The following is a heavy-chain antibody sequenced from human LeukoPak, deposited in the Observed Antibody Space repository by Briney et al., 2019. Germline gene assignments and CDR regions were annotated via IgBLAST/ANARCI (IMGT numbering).Heavy chain of an antibody. CDR2: ISDTGST. J-gene: IGHJ4*02. CDR3: ARAVAGGDRSRFYSGGWYYFDN. Sequence: KPSETLSLTCTVSGASVSSSYWSWIRQPPGKGLEWIGYISDTGSTNYNPSLKGRVTISMHSSPNQFSLELGSVTAADTAMYYCARAVAGGDRSRFYSGGWYYFDNWGQGTLVTVSS. D-gene: IGHD6-19*01. CDR1: GASVSSSY. V-gene: IGHV4-59*08.